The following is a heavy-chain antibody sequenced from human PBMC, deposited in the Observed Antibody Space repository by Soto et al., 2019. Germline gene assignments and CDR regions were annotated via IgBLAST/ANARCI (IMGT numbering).Heavy chain of an antibody. CDR2: ISYDGSNK. V-gene: IGHV3-30*18. Sequence: PGGSLRLSCAASGFTFSSYGMHWVRQAPGKGLEWVAVISYDGSNKYYADSVKGRFTISRDNSKYTLYLQMNSLRAEDTAVYYCAKVLGHICSSTSCYAYYYYGMDVWGQGTTVTVSS. J-gene: IGHJ6*02. D-gene: IGHD2-2*01. CDR1: GFTFSSYG. CDR3: AKVLGHICSSTSCYAYYYYGMDV.